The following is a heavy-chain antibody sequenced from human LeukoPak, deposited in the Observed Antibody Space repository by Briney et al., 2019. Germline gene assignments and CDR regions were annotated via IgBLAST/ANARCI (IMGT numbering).Heavy chain of an antibody. D-gene: IGHD3-22*01. CDR2: ISSSGSTI. CDR1: GFTFSSYE. J-gene: IGHJ4*02. V-gene: IGHV3-48*03. CDR3: ARARFRDYYDSSGYTFDY. Sequence: GGSLRLSCAASGFTFSSYEMNWVRQAPGKGLEWVSYISSSGSTIYYADSVKGRFTISRDNAKNSLYLQMNSLRAEDTAVYYCARARFRDYYDSSGYTFDYWGQGTLVTVSS.